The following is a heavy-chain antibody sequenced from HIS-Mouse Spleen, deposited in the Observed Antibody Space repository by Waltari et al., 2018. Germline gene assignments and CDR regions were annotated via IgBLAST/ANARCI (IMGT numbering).Heavy chain of an antibody. J-gene: IGHJ4*02. V-gene: IGHV4-31*03. D-gene: IGHD5-12*01. CDR2: IYYSGST. CDR1: GGSISSGGYY. Sequence: QVQLQESGPGLVKPSQTLSLTCTVSGGSISSGGYYWSWIRQHPGKGLEWIGYIYYSGSTYSNPSLKSRVTISVDTSKNQFSLKLSSVTAADTAVYYCARVKYSGYDYHFDYWGQGTLVTVSS. CDR3: ARVKYSGYDYHFDY.